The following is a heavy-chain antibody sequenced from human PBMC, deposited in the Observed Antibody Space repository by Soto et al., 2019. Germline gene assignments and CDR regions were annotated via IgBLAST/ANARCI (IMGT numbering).Heavy chain of an antibody. CDR3: VQSSNLHSNFDY. D-gene: IGHD6-13*01. CDR1: GFSFSSYA. Sequence: HPGGSLRLSCAASGFSFSSYAMHWVRQAPGKGLEWAAVISYDGNNKYYADSVKGRFTISRDNSKNTLYVQMNSLRAEDTAVYYCVQSSNLHSNFDYWGQGTLVTVSS. J-gene: IGHJ4*02. V-gene: IGHV3-30-3*01. CDR2: ISYDGNNK.